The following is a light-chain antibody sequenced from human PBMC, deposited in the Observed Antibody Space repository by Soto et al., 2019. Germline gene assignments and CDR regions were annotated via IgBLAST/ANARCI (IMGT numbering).Light chain of an antibody. Sequence: EIVMTQSPATLSVSPGESATLSCRASQSVSSNLAWHQQKPGQAPRILMYDASTRATGISARFSCSGSGTEFTLTISSLHSEDFAVYYCQQYHNWPITFGQGTRLEI. CDR2: DAS. CDR3: QQYHNWPIT. V-gene: IGKV3-15*01. J-gene: IGKJ5*01. CDR1: QSVSSN.